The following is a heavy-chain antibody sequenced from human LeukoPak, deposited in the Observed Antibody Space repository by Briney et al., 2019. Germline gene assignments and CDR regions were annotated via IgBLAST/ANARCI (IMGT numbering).Heavy chain of an antibody. D-gene: IGHD5-18*01. CDR3: ARDGGPLRGYSYDY. CDR2: IYYSGST. J-gene: IGHJ4*02. Sequence: SETLSLTCTVSGGSISSYYWSWIRQPPGKGLEWIGYIYYSGSTNYNPSLKSRVTISVDTSKNQFSLKLGSVTAADTAVYYCARDGGPLRGYSYDYWGQGTLVTVSS. V-gene: IGHV4-59*01. CDR1: GGSISSYY.